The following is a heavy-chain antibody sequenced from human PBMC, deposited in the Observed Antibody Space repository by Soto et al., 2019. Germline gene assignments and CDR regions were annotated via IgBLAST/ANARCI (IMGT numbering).Heavy chain of an antibody. CDR1: GGSIRSGGYS. CDR3: ARMYYYGSGSYYRSYYFDY. CDR2: IYHSGST. Sequence: SETLSLTCAVSGGSIRSGGYSWSWIRQPPGKGLEWIGYIYHSGSTYYNPSLKSRVTISVDRSKNQFSLKLSSVTAADTAVYYCARMYYYGSGSYYRSYYFDYWGQGTLVTVSS. D-gene: IGHD3-10*01. J-gene: IGHJ4*02. V-gene: IGHV4-30-2*01.